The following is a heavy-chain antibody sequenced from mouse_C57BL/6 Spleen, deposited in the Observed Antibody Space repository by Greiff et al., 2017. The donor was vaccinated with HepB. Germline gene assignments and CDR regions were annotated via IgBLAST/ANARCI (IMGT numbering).Heavy chain of an antibody. CDR1: GYTFTDYY. CDR3: ARLPTVVAPYFDY. Sequence: EVQLQQSGPELVKPGASVKISCKASGYTFTDYYMNWVKQSHGKSLEWIGDINPNNGGTSYNQKFKGKATLTVDKSSSTAYMELRSLTSEDSAVYYCARLPTVVAPYFDYWGQGTTLTVSS. V-gene: IGHV1-26*01. J-gene: IGHJ2*01. CDR2: INPNNGGT. D-gene: IGHD1-1*01.